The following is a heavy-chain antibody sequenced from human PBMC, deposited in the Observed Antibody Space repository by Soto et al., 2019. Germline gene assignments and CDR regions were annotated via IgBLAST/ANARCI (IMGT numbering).Heavy chain of an antibody. CDR2: INTAGDT. Sequence: GGSLRLSCAASGFTFGIFDMRWVSQATGKGLEWVSTINTAGDTYSPGSVKGRFTISRENAKNSLYLQMNSLRVDDTAVYFCVRGRDSGLYYFDSWGQGTLVTVSS. J-gene: IGHJ4*02. V-gene: IGHV3-13*01. CDR3: VRGRDSGLYYFDS. CDR1: GFTFGIFD. D-gene: IGHD2-21*01.